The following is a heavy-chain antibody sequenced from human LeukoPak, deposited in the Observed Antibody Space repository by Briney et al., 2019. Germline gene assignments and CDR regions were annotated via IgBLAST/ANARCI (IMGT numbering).Heavy chain of an antibody. Sequence: ASVKVSCKASGYTFTGYYMHWVRQARGQGLEWMGWINPNSGGTNYAQKFQGRVTMTRDTSISTAYMELSRLRSDDTAVYYCARDFQRRITMVRASDYWGQGTLVTVSS. CDR2: INPNSGGT. CDR1: GYTFTGYY. V-gene: IGHV1-2*02. J-gene: IGHJ4*02. D-gene: IGHD3-10*01. CDR3: ARDFQRRITMVRASDY.